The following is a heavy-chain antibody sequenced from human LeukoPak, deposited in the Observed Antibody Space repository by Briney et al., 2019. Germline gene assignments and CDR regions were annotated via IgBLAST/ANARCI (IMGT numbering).Heavy chain of an antibody. J-gene: IGHJ4*02. CDR2: IYSGGST. CDR1: GFTVSSNY. V-gene: IGHV3-53*01. Sequence: GGSLRLSCAASGFTVSSNYMSWVRQAPGKGLEWVSVIYSGGSTYYADSVKGRFTISRDNAKNSLYLQMNSLRAEDTAVYYCARDGAAAPHPVVYWGQGTLVTVSS. D-gene: IGHD6-13*01. CDR3: ARDGAAAPHPVVY.